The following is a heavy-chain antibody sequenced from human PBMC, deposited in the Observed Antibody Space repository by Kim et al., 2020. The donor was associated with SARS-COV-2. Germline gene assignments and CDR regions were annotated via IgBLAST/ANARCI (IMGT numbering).Heavy chain of an antibody. J-gene: IGHJ6*02. Sequence: ADSVKGRYTIPRDNAKNSLSLQMNSLRAEDTAVYYCARVLRPYYNYAMDVWGQGTTVTVSS. CDR3: ARVLRPYYNYAMDV. V-gene: IGHV3-11*01. D-gene: IGHD4-17*01.